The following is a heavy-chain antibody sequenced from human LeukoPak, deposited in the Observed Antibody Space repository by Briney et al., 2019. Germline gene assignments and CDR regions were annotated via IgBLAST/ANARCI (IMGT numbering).Heavy chain of an antibody. CDR3: ASLPWGPYIVVVPAAIRYYFDY. D-gene: IGHD2-2*01. CDR2: IYHSGST. J-gene: IGHJ4*02. V-gene: IGHV4-38-2*01. Sequence: SETLSLTCAVSGYSISSGYYWGWIRQPPGKGLEGIGSIYHSGSTHYNPSLKRRVTISVDTSQNQFYLKLSSVPAADPAVYYRASLPWGPYIVVVPAAIRYYFDYWGQGTLVTVSS. CDR1: GYSISSGYY.